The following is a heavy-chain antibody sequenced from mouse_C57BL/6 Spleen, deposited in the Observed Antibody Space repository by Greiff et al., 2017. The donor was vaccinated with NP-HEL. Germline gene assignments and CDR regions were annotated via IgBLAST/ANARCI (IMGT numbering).Heavy chain of an antibody. V-gene: IGHV2-2*01. Sequence: QVHVKQSGPGLVQPSQSLSITCTVSGFSLTSYGVHWVRQSPGKGLEWLGVIWSGGSTDYNAAFISRLSISKDNSKSQVFFKMNSLQADDTAIYYCARKDYEAWFAYWGQGTLVTVSA. CDR1: GFSLTSYG. CDR3: ARKDYEAWFAY. J-gene: IGHJ3*01. CDR2: IWSGGST. D-gene: IGHD2-4*01.